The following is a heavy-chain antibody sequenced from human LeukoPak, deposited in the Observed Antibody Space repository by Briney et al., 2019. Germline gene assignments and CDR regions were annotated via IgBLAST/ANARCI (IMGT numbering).Heavy chain of an antibody. CDR1: GGSFSGYY. CDR3: ARLGVRLLVPFDY. CDR2: ISHSGST. J-gene: IGHJ4*02. Sequence: SETLSLTCAVYGGSFSGYYWSWIRQPPGKGLEWIGEISHSGSTNYNPSLKSRVTISVDTSKNQFSLKLSSVTAADTAVYYCARLGVRLLVPFDYWGQGTLVTVSS. V-gene: IGHV4-34*01. D-gene: IGHD6-13*01.